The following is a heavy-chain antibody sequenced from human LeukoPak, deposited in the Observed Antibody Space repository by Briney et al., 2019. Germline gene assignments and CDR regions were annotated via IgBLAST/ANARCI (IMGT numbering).Heavy chain of an antibody. CDR3: ARAYSGFDY. D-gene: IGHD5-18*01. J-gene: IGHJ4*02. CDR2: IYYSGST. V-gene: IGHV4-61*01. CDR1: GGSISSSYY. Sequence: ASETLSLTCAVSGGSISSSYYWSWIRQPPGKGLEWIGYIYYSGSTNYNPSLKSRVTISVVTSKNQFSLKLSSVTAADTAVYYCARAYSGFDYWGQGTLVTVSS.